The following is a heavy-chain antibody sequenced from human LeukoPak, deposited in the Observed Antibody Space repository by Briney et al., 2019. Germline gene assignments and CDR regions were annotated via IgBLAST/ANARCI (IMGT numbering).Heavy chain of an antibody. V-gene: IGHV3-30*02. Sequence: GGSLRLSCAASGFTFNACGMHWVRQAPGKGLEWVAFIRHDGINKDYADSVKGRFTFSRDSSKNTLYLQMSSLRTEDTAVYYCAKDMGSHGSGSYYAFDIWGQGTMVTVSS. D-gene: IGHD3-10*01. J-gene: IGHJ3*02. CDR1: GFTFNACG. CDR3: AKDMGSHGSGSYYAFDI. CDR2: IRHDGINK.